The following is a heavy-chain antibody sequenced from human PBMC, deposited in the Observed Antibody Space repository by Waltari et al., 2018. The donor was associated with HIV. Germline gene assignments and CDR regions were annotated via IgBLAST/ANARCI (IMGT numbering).Heavy chain of an antibody. CDR1: GFTVSSHH. CDR3: ARVDRAGTTSGWDVFDI. V-gene: IGHV3-66*01. CDR2: MYSGGTT. D-gene: IGHD1-1*01. J-gene: IGHJ3*02. Sequence: EVQLVESGGGLVRPGGSLRLSCAASGFTVSSHHMGWVRQTPGKGLEKVSVMYSGGTTHYADSVNGRFTISRDSSKSALYLQMNTLRAEDTALYYCARVDRAGTTSGWDVFDIWGQGTMVTVSS.